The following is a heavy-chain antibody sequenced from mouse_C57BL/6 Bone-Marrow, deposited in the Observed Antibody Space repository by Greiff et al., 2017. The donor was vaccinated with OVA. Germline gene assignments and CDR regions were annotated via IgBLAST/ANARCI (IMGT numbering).Heavy chain of an antibody. CDR2: IHPNSGST. J-gene: IGHJ2*01. Sequence: QVQLQQSGAELVKPGASVKLSCKASGYTFTSYWMHWVKQRPGQGLEWIGMIHPNSGSTNYNEKFKSKATLTVDKSSSTAYMQLSSLTSEDSAVYYCASPFITTVEDFDYWGQGTTLTVSS. CDR1: GYTFTSYW. CDR3: ASPFITTVEDFDY. D-gene: IGHD1-1*01. V-gene: IGHV1-64*01.